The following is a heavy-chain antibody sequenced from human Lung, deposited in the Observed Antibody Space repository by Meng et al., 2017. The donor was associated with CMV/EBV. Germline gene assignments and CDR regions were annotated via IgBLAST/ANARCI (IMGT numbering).Heavy chain of an antibody. D-gene: IGHD6-19*01. V-gene: IGHV3-49*04. CDR2: IRSKGYGGTI. J-gene: IGHJ4*02. CDR3: TRGHSSGI. CDR1: GFTFGDYA. Sequence: GGSLRLXCRASGFTFGDYAMSWVRQAPGKGLEWVGFIRSKGYGGTIEYAASVKGRFTISRDESKSIAYLQMNSLKTEDTAVYYCTRGHSSGIWGQGTLVTVSS.